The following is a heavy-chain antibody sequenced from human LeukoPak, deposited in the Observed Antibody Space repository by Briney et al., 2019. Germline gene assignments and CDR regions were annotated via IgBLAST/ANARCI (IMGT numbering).Heavy chain of an antibody. Sequence: SETLSLTCTVSGGSISSYYWSWIRQPPGKGLEWIGYIYYSGSTNYNPSLKSRVTISVDTSKNQFSLKLSSVTAADTAVYYCIAVAGAPGDAFDIWGQGTMVTVSS. V-gene: IGHV4-59*01. D-gene: IGHD6-19*01. CDR1: GGSISSYY. J-gene: IGHJ3*02. CDR2: IYYSGST. CDR3: IAVAGAPGDAFDI.